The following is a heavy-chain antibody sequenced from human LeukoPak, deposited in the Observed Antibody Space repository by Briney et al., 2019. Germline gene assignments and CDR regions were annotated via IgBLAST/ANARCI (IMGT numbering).Heavy chain of an antibody. V-gene: IGHV3-21*01. J-gene: IGHJ5*02. Sequence: PGGSLRLSCAASGFTFSSYSMNWVRQAPGKGLEWVSSISSSSSYIYYADSVKGRFTISRDNAKNSLYLQVNSLRAEDTAVYYCARERGYGSAPNWFDPWGQGTLVTVSS. D-gene: IGHD3-10*01. CDR2: ISSSSSYI. CDR1: GFTFSSYS. CDR3: ARERGYGSAPNWFDP.